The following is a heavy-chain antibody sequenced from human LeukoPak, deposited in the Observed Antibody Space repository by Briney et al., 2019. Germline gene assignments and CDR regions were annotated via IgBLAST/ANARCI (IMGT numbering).Heavy chain of an antibody. CDR1: GGSISSGDYY. D-gene: IGHD4-17*01. Sequence: PSETLSLTCTVSGGSISSGDYYWSWIRQPPGKGLEWIGYIYYSGSTYYNPSLKSRVTISVDTSKNQFSLKLSSVTAADTAVYYCARDNDYGDYVWFDPWGQGTLVTVSS. CDR2: IYYSGST. J-gene: IGHJ5*02. CDR3: ARDNDYGDYVWFDP. V-gene: IGHV4-30-4*01.